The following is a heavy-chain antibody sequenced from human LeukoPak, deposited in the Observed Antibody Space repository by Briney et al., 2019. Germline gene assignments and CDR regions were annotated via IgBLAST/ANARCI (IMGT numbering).Heavy chain of an antibody. J-gene: IGHJ4*02. CDR2: ISSSSSTI. Sequence: PGGSLRLSCAASGFTFSSSAMSWVRQAPGKGLEWVSYISSSSSTIYYADSVKGRFTISRDNAKNSLYLQMNSLRAEDTAVYYCARDPGRYYYDSSGSGDYWGQGTLVTVSS. V-gene: IGHV3-48*01. D-gene: IGHD3-22*01. CDR1: GFTFSSSA. CDR3: ARDPGRYYYDSSGSGDY.